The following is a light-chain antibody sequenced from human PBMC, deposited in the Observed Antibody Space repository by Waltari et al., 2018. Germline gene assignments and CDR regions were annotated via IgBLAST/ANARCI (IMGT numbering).Light chain of an antibody. CDR1: QSVCTY. V-gene: IGKV3-20*01. CDR2: GAS. CDR3: QMYVRLPVT. J-gene: IGKJ1*01. Sequence: EIVLTPSPGTLFLSPGERAALSCRASQSVCTYIAWYQQKPGHAPRLLIFGASNRATGIPDRFSGSGSGTDFSLTISRLEPEDFAVYYCQMYVRLPVTFGHGTRVEIK.